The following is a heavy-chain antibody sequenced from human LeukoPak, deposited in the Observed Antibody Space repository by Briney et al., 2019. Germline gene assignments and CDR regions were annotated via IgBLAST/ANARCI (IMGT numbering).Heavy chain of an antibody. CDR2: INPNSGGT. Sequence: ASVKVSCKASGGTFSSYAISWVRQAPGQGLEWMGWINPNSGGTNYAQKFQGRVTMTRDTSISTAYMELSRLRSDDTAVYYCARSVFGGFGESYYFDYWGQGTLVTVSS. J-gene: IGHJ4*02. V-gene: IGHV1-2*02. CDR1: GGTFSSYA. CDR3: ARSVFGGFGESYYFDY. D-gene: IGHD3-10*01.